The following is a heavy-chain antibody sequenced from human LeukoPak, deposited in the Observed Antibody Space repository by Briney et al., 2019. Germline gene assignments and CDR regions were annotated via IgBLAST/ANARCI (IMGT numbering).Heavy chain of an antibody. J-gene: IGHJ4*02. V-gene: IGHV4-39*01. D-gene: IGHD3-16*01. CDR1: GGSISSNSYY. CDR2: IYSSVT. Sequence: PSETLSLTCTVSGGSISSNSYYWSWIRQPPGKGLEWIASIYSSVTYYNPSLKSRVTISVDTSKNQFSLNLSSVTAADTAVYYCASRPFLWGFAYWGQGTLVTVSS. CDR3: ASRPFLWGFAY.